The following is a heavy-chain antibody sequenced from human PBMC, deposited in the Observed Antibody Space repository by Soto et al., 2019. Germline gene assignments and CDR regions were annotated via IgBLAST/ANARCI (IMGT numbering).Heavy chain of an antibody. D-gene: IGHD4-17*01. J-gene: IGHJ4*02. CDR2: ITRSGGST. V-gene: IGHV3-23*01. Sequence: EVQLLESGGGLVQPGGSLRLSCAASGFTFSSYAMSWVRQAPGKGLEWVSAITRSGGSTHYADSVKGRFTISRDNSKNTLFLQMNSLRAKDTAVYYCARDDYPNAYWGQGTLVTVSS. CDR1: GFTFSSYA. CDR3: ARDDYPNAY.